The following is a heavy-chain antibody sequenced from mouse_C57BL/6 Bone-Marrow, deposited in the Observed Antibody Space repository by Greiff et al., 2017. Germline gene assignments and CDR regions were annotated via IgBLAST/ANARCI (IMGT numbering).Heavy chain of an antibody. V-gene: IGHV1-64*01. D-gene: IGHD1-1*01. Sequence: QVQLQQPGAELVKPGASVKLSCKASGYTFTSYWMHWVKQRPGQGLEWIGMIHPNSGSTNYNEKFKGKTTLTVDKSSSTAYMQLSSLTSEDSAVYYCASSSTTVGAFDYWGQGTTLTVTA. CDR1: GYTFTSYW. CDR2: IHPNSGST. CDR3: ASSSTTVGAFDY. J-gene: IGHJ2*01.